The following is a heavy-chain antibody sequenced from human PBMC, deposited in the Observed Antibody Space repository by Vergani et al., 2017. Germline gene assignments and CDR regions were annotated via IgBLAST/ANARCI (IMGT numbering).Heavy chain of an antibody. CDR1: GFTLSDYY. D-gene: IGHD7-27*01. Sequence: QVQLVEPGGGLVKPGGSLRLSCAASGFTLSDYYMSWIRPAPGKGLEWVSYISSSGSTIYYADSVKGRFTISRDNAKNSLYLQVNSLRAEDTAVYYCARKTGDRFFSWYFDLWGRGTLVTVSS. V-gene: IGHV3-11*01. CDR3: ARKTGDRFFSWYFDL. J-gene: IGHJ2*01. CDR2: ISSSGSTI.